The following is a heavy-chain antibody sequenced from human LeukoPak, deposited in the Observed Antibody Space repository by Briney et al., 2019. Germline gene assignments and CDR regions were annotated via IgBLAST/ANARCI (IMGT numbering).Heavy chain of an antibody. CDR3: ARAVGEPAFDI. CDR1: GGSISSGGYY. J-gene: IGHJ3*02. V-gene: IGHV4-31*03. Sequence: SEALSLTCTVSGGSISSGGYYWSWIRQHPGKGLEWIGYIYYSGSTYYNPSLKSRVTISVDASKNQFSLKLSSVTAADTAVYYCARAVGEPAFDIWGQGTMVTVSS. CDR2: IYYSGST. D-gene: IGHD4-23*01.